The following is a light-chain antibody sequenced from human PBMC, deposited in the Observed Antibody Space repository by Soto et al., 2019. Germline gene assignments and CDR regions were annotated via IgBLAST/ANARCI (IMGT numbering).Light chain of an antibody. CDR1: KSISTW. J-gene: IGKJ4*01. CDR2: KAS. Sequence: DIQITQSPSTLSASVGDRVTITCRASKSISTWLAWYQQKPGKAPKLLIYKASSLEGGVPSRFGGSGSGTLFNITISSLHPDDFATYYCQQYNTYPLTFGGGTTVDFK. CDR3: QQYNTYPLT. V-gene: IGKV1-5*03.